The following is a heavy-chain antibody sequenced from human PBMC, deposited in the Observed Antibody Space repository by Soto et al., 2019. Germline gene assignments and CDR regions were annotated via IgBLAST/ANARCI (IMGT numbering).Heavy chain of an antibody. CDR3: ARDGTLYDSSGYYYLY. CDR1: GGTFSRYA. V-gene: IGHV1-69*13. CDR2: IIPMFGKA. D-gene: IGHD3-22*01. Sequence: SVKVSCKASGGTFSRYAINWVRQAPGQGLEWMGGIIPMFGKANYAQKFQGRVTITADESTSTGYLELRSLTSEDTAVYYCARDGTLYDSSGYYYLYWGQGTRVTVS. J-gene: IGHJ4*02.